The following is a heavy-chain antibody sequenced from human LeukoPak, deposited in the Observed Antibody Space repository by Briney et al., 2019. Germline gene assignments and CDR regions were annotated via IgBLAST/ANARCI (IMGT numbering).Heavy chain of an antibody. CDR2: IKQDGSEK. J-gene: IGHJ4*02. Sequence: QPGGSLRLSCAASGFTFSSYWMSWVRQAPGKGLEWVANIKQDGSEKYYVDSVKGRFTISRDNAKNSLYLQMDSPRAEDTAVYYCASGPCDGSCYSWWGQGTLVTVSS. CDR3: ASGPCDGSCYSW. CDR1: GFTFSSYW. V-gene: IGHV3-7*01. D-gene: IGHD2-15*01.